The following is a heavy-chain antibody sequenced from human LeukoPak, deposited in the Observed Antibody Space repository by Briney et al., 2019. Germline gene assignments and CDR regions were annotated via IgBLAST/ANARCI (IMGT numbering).Heavy chain of an antibody. J-gene: IGHJ4*02. D-gene: IGHD5-24*01. Sequence: GGSLRLSCAASGFTFSSYWMSWVRQAPGEGLEWVANIKQDGSEKYYVDSVKGRFTISRDNAKNSLYLQMNSLRAEDTAVYYCARVEGTEMATIAEFDYWGQGTLVTVSS. CDR2: IKQDGSEK. CDR3: ARVEGTEMATIAEFDY. V-gene: IGHV3-7*01. CDR1: GFTFSSYW.